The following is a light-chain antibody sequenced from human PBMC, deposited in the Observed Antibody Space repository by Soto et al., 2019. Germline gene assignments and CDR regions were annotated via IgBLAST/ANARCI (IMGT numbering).Light chain of an antibody. CDR1: QSISSY. J-gene: IGKJ2*01. CDR3: QQRSNGYT. Sequence: EIVLTQSPATLSLSPGERATLSCRASQSISSYLAWYQQKPGQAPRLLIYDAFNRATGIPARFSGSGSGTDFTLTINSLEPEDFAVYYCQQRSNGYTFGQGTKLEIK. CDR2: DAF. V-gene: IGKV3-11*01.